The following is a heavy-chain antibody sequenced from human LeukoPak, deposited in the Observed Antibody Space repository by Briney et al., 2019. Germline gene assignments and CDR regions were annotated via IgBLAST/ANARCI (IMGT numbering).Heavy chain of an antibody. CDR1: GDSVSSNSAA. CDR2: TYYRSKWYN. Sequence: SQTLSLTPASSGDSVSSNSAAWNWVRHSPSRGLEWLGRTYYRSKWYNDYAVSVKRRITMNPDTSKNQISLQLNSVTPEDTAVYYCARDHGWAMVRGAHFDYWGQGTLVTVSS. V-gene: IGHV6-1*01. J-gene: IGHJ4*02. D-gene: IGHD3-10*01. CDR3: ARDHGWAMVRGAHFDY.